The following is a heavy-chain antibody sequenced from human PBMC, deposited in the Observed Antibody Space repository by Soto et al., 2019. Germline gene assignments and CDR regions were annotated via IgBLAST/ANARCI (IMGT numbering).Heavy chain of an antibody. CDR3: AYVINSTGWSFGLDF. V-gene: IGHV3-9*01. J-gene: IGHJ6*02. CDR2: ISWNSGTI. CDR1: GFTFDDHA. Sequence: HPGGSLRLSCAASGFTFDDHAIHWVRQGPGKGLEWVSGISWNSGTIVYADSVKGRFTISRDNTKNSLYLQMDSLRREDTALYYCAYVINSTGWSFGLDFWGQGTMVTVS. D-gene: IGHD1-1*01.